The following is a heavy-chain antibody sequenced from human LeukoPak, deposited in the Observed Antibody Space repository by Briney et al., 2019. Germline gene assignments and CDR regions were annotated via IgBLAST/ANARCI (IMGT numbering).Heavy chain of an antibody. D-gene: IGHD6-6*01. CDR1: GGSFCSSYYY. Sequence: SETLSLTCTVSGGSFCSSYYYWGWIGQPPGKALAWVGSIYNSRSTHYNPSLKSRVTISVDTSKNQFSLKLSSVTAADTAVYYCARATTIAARVDCWGQGTLVTVSS. CDR3: ARATTIAARVDC. J-gene: IGHJ4*02. V-gene: IGHV4-39*07. CDR2: IYNSRST.